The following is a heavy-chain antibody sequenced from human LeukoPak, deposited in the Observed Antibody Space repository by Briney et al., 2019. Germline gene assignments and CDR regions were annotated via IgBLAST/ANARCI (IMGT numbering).Heavy chain of an antibody. Sequence: ASVKVSCTASGYTFTSYGISWVRQAPGQGLEWMGWISAYNGNTNYAQKLQGRVTMTTDTSTSTAYMELRSLRSDDTAVYYCARGSFGRYYDFWSGSAFDPWGQGTLVTVSS. CDR3: ARGSFGRYYDFWSGSAFDP. V-gene: IGHV1-18*01. CDR1: GYTFTSYG. D-gene: IGHD3-3*01. J-gene: IGHJ5*02. CDR2: ISAYNGNT.